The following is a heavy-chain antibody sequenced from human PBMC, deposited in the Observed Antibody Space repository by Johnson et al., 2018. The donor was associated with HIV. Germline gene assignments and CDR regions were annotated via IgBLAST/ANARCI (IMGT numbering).Heavy chain of an antibody. D-gene: IGHD3-10*01. CDR1: GFTFSSYW. CDR3: ARDSMVRGVNAFDI. V-gene: IGHV3-7*01. J-gene: IGHJ3*02. CDR2: IKQDGSEK. Sequence: EVQLVESGGGLVQPGWSLRLSCAASGFTFSSYWMSWVRQAPGKGLEWVANIKQDGSEKYYVDSVKGRFTISRDNAKNSLYLQMNSLRAEDTAVYYCARDSMVRGVNAFDIWGQGTMVTVSS.